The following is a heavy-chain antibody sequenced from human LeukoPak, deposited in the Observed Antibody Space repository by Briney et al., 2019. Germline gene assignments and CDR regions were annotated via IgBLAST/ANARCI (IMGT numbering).Heavy chain of an antibody. CDR3: ARSSHSYYYYGMDV. CDR2: LSGSGVSS. Sequence: PGGSLRLSCAASGFTFSNYAMNWVRQAPGKGLERVSGLSGSGVSSYYADSAKGRFTISRDNSKNTLFLQMSSLRAEDTAVYYCARSSHSYYYYGMDVWGQGTTVTVPS. CDR1: GFTFSNYA. V-gene: IGHV3-23*01. J-gene: IGHJ6*02.